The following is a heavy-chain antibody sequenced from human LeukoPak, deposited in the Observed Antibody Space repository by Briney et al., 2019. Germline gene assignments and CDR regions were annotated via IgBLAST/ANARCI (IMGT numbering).Heavy chain of an antibody. CDR1: GLTFSSYS. D-gene: IGHD4-23*01. J-gene: IGHJ6*02. V-gene: IGHV3-48*04. Sequence: WGSLRLSCAASGLTFSSYSMNWVRQAPGKGLEWVSYISSSSSTIYYADSVKGRFTISRDNAKNSLYLQMNSLRAEDTAVYYCARDKSTVVTGMDVWGQGTTVTVSS. CDR3: ARDKSTVVTGMDV. CDR2: ISSSSSTI.